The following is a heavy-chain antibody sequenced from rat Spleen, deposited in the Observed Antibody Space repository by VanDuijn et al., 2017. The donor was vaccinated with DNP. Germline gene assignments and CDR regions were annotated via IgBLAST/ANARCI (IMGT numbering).Heavy chain of an antibody. Sequence: EVQLKESGPGLVQPSQTLSLTCTVSGLSLTDYSVHWVRQPPGKGLEWMGLIWSGGSTAYNSALKSRMSISRDTSKSKVFLKMNSLQTEDTAIYYCTSYYSGDFHYWGQGVMVTVSS. CDR3: TSYYSGDFHY. J-gene: IGHJ2*01. CDR1: GLSLTDYS. V-gene: IGHV2S63*01. CDR2: IWSGGST. D-gene: IGHD1-1*01.